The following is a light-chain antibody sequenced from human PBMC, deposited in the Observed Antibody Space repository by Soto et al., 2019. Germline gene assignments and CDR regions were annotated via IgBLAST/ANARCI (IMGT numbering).Light chain of an antibody. J-gene: IGKJ5*01. CDR3: QHFGDFPIT. Sequence: AIQLTQSPSSLSASEGDRVTITCRASQGISTGLAWYQQKPGRTPKLLIYEASTLERGVPSRFSGSGSGTDFTLTISTLQSEDFATYYCQHFGDFPITFGQGTRLE. CDR1: QGISTG. V-gene: IGKV1D-13*01. CDR2: EAS.